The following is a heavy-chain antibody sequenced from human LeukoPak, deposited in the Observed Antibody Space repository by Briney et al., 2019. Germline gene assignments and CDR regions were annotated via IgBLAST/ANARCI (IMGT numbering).Heavy chain of an antibody. J-gene: IGHJ4*02. D-gene: IGHD1-26*01. Sequence: PGGSLRLSCAASGFTFSSYWMSWVRQAPGKGLELVANIKQDGSEKCYVDSVKGRFTISRDNAKNSLYLQMNSLRAEDTAVYYCALGRGSYFPFDYWGQGTLVTVSS. CDR1: GFTFSSYW. CDR3: ALGRGSYFPFDY. V-gene: IGHV3-7*01. CDR2: IKQDGSEK.